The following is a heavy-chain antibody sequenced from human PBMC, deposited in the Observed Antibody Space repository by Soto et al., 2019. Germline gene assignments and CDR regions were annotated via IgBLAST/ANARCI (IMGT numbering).Heavy chain of an antibody. V-gene: IGHV3-23*01. Sequence: GGSLRLSCAASGFSFSSYAMNWVRQAPGKGLEWVSIISGAGDRTYYADSVKGRLTISRDNSKNILYLQMNSLRAEDTAVYHCAKATRGPLSSWSSDADHYDSWGQGTLVTVSS. J-gene: IGHJ4*02. CDR3: AKATRGPLSSWSSDADHYDS. D-gene: IGHD2-2*01. CDR1: GFSFSSYA. CDR2: ISGAGDRT.